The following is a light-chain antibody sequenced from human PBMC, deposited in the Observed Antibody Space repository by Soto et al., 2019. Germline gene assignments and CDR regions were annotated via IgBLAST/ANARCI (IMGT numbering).Light chain of an antibody. CDR3: QQYNSWPRT. Sequence: EIVMTQSPATLSVSPGETATLSCRASHIVSSNLAWYQQKPGQAPRLLIFGASTRATGIPARFSGSGSGTEFTLTISSLQSEDFAVYYCQQYNSWPRTFGQGTKVEIK. V-gene: IGKV3-15*01. CDR2: GAS. J-gene: IGKJ1*01. CDR1: HIVSSN.